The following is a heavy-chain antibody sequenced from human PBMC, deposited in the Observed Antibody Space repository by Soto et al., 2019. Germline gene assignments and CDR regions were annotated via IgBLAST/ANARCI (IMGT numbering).Heavy chain of an antibody. Sequence: PGESLKISCKGSGYSFTSYWIAWVRQMPGKGLEWMGIIYPGDSDTRYSPSFQGQVTISADKSISTAYLQWSSLKASDTAMYYCARSGYSSSPVALFDYWGQGTLVTVSS. CDR2: IYPGDSDT. V-gene: IGHV5-51*01. CDR3: ARSGYSSSPVALFDY. D-gene: IGHD6-6*01. J-gene: IGHJ4*02. CDR1: GYSFTSYW.